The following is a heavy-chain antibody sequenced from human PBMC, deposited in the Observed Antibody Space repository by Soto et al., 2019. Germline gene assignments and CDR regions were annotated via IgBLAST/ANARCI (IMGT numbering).Heavy chain of an antibody. Sequence: PGGSLRLSCAASGFTFSSYWMSWVRQAPGKGLEWVANIKQDGSEKYYVDSVKGRFTISRDNAKNSLYLQMNSLRAEDTAVYYCARVVVTTGPFYYYYGMDVWGQGTTVTVSS. V-gene: IGHV3-7*01. CDR2: IKQDGSEK. J-gene: IGHJ6*02. CDR3: ARVVVTTGPFYYYYGMDV. CDR1: GFTFSSYW. D-gene: IGHD4-17*01.